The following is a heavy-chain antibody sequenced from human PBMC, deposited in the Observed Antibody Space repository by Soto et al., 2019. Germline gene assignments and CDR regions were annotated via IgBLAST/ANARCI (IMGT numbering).Heavy chain of an antibody. D-gene: IGHD6-13*01. CDR3: ATRGQQTYVFDY. Sequence: PSETLSLTCTVSGGSISSGVDYWSWIRQHPGKGLEWIGYIYYSGSTYYNPSLKSRVSISIDTSKNQFSLKLSSVTAADTAVYYCATRGQQTYVFDYWGQGALVTVSS. J-gene: IGHJ4*02. CDR1: GGSISSGVDY. CDR2: IYYSGST. V-gene: IGHV4-31*03.